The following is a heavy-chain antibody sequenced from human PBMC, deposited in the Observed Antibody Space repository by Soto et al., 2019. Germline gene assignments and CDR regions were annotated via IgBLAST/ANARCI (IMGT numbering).Heavy chain of an antibody. Sequence: EVQLVESGGGLVKPGGSLRLSCAASGFTLRTYTMNWVRQAPGKGLEWVSSISISSNDRYYADSVRGRFTISRDNAKNALYLQMNSLRADDTAVYFCVRGMNPLFGGQGTLVTVSS. J-gene: IGHJ4*01. CDR1: GFTLRTYT. CDR2: ISISSNDR. CDR3: VRGMNPLF. V-gene: IGHV3-21*06.